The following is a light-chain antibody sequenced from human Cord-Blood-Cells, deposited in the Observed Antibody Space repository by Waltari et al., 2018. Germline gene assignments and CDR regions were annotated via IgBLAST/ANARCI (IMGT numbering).Light chain of an antibody. CDR3: SSYAGSNNFVV. V-gene: IGLV2-8*01. CDR1: SSDAGGYNY. Sequence: QSALTQPPSASGSPGQSVTISCTGTSSDAGGYNYVSWYQQHPGKAPQLMIYEVSKRPSGVPDRFSGSKSGNTSSLTVSGLQAEDGADYYCSSYAGSNNFVVFGGGTKLTVL. J-gene: IGLJ2*01. CDR2: EVS.